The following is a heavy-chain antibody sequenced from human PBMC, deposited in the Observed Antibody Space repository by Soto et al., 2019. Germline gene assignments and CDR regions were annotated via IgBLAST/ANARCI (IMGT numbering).Heavy chain of an antibody. CDR2: IHYSGST. D-gene: IGHD2-8*01. CDR3: ARHEGNGNVWPLDY. V-gene: IGHV4-39*01. J-gene: IGHJ4*02. Sequence: SEALSLTCTVSGDSIGTTHSYWAWIRQSPGKGLEWIGNIHYSGSTYYMPSLRSRVTLSVDTSKNQFSLRLTSVTAEDTAVYYCARHEGNGNVWPLDYWGQGVLVTVSS. CDR1: GDSIGTTHSY.